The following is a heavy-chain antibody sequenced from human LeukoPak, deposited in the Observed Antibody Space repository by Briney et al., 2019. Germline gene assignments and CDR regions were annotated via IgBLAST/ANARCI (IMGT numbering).Heavy chain of an antibody. V-gene: IGHV1-2*02. Sequence: ASVKVSRKASGYTFTSYYMHWVRQAPGQGLEWMGWINPNSGGTNYAQKFQGRVTMTRDTSISTAYMELSRLRSDDTAVYYCARTPSGSDDGGYWGQGTLVTVSS. D-gene: IGHD1-26*01. CDR2: INPNSGGT. CDR3: ARTPSGSDDGGY. J-gene: IGHJ4*02. CDR1: GYTFTSYY.